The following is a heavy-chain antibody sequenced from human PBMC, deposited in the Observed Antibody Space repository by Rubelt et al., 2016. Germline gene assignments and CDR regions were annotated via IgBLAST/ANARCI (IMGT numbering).Heavy chain of an antibody. CDR3: ARDLGRSGYASCSDY. D-gene: IGHD5-12*01. V-gene: IGHV4-38-2*02. CDR2: ISHGGNT. CDR1: GGSVSSNYY. Sequence: QVQLQESGPGLVKPSETLSLTCTVSGGSVSSNYYWGWIRQTPGKGLEWIGSISHGGNTYYNPSLKSRITMSVDTSKNQFSLKLSSVTAADTAVYYCARDLGRSGYASCSDYWGRGTLVTVSS. J-gene: IGHJ4*02.